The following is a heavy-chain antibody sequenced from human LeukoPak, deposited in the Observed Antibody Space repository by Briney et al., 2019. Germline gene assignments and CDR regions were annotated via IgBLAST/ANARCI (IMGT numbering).Heavy chain of an antibody. CDR2: IYPGDSNT. CDR1: GYSFTSNW. CDR3: ARQTFYYGSGSYYPFDY. D-gene: IGHD3-10*01. J-gene: IGHJ4*02. V-gene: IGHV5-51*01. Sequence: GESLKISCKGSGYSFTSNWIGWVRQMPGKGLEWMGIIYPGDSNTRYSPSFQGQVTISADKSISTAYLQWCSLKASDTAIYYCARQTFYYGSGSYYPFDYWGQGTQVTVSS.